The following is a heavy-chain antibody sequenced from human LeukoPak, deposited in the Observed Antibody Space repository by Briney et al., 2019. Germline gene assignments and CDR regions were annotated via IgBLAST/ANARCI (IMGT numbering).Heavy chain of an antibody. CDR2: IIPIFGTA. Sequence: VASVKVSCKASGGTFSSYAISWVRQAPGQGLEWMGGIIPIFGTANYAQKFQGRVTITTDESTSTAYMELSSLRSEDTAVYYCARSITIFGVVIIPWFDPWGQGTLVTVSS. D-gene: IGHD3-3*01. J-gene: IGHJ5*02. CDR3: ARSITIFGVVIIPWFDP. V-gene: IGHV1-69*05. CDR1: GGTFSSYA.